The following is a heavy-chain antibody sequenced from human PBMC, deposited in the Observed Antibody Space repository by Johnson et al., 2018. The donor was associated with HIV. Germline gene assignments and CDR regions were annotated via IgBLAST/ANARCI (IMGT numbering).Heavy chain of an antibody. D-gene: IGHD2-2*01. J-gene: IGHJ3*02. V-gene: IGHV3-7*01. CDR3: ARETGDPVVPAARDAFDI. CDR2: IKQDGSET. CDR1: GFTFSSYW. Sequence: VQLVESGGGLVKPGGPLRDSCAASGFTFSSYWMSWVRQAPGKGLEWVANIKQDGSETYYVESVKGRFTISRDNAKNSLYLQMNSLRAEDTAVYYCARETGDPVVPAARDAFDIWGQGTVVTVSS.